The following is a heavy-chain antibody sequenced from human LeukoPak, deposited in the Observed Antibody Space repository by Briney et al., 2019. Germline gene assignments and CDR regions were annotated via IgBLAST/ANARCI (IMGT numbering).Heavy chain of an antibody. Sequence: SETLSLTCTVSGGSISSSSYYWGWIRQPPGKGLEWIGEINHSGSTNYNPSLKSRVTISVDTSKNQFSLKLSSVTAADTAVYYCARKSSSWNIARWFDPWGQGTLVTVSS. D-gene: IGHD6-13*01. CDR3: ARKSSSWNIARWFDP. CDR1: GGSISSSSYY. V-gene: IGHV4-39*07. J-gene: IGHJ5*02. CDR2: INHSGST.